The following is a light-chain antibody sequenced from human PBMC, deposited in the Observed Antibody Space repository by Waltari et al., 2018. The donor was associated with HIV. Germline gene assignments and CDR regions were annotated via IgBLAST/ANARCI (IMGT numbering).Light chain of an antibody. CDR1: SSDVGASNY. V-gene: IGLV2-8*01. Sequence: QSALTQPPSASGSRGQSVTISCPGTSSDVGASNYVSWYQQYPGMAPKLIIYEVNKRPSGVPDRFSGSKSGNTASLTVSGLQAEDGADFYCSSYAGSAVVFGGGTKLTVL. CDR2: EVN. CDR3: SSYAGSAVV. J-gene: IGLJ2*01.